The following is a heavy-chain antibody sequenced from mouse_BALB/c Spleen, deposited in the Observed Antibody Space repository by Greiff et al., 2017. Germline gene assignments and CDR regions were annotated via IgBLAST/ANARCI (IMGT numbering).Heavy chain of an antibody. Sequence: VHLVESGAELARPGASVKLSCKASGYTFTSYWMQWVKQRPGQGLEWIGAIYPGDGDTRYTQKFKGKATLTADKSSSTAYMQLSSLASEDSAVYYCARNYRYDAWFAYWGQGTLVTVSA. V-gene: IGHV1-87*01. J-gene: IGHJ3*01. CDR3: ARNYRYDAWFAY. D-gene: IGHD2-14*01. CDR2: IYPGDGDT. CDR1: GYTFTSYW.